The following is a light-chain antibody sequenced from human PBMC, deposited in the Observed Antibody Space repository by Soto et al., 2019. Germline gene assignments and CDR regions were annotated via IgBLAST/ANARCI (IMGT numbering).Light chain of an antibody. CDR1: QSVSSN. CDR2: DAS. J-gene: IGKJ1*01. V-gene: IGKV3-15*01. Sequence: EIVMTQSPATLSVSPGERATLSCRASQSVSSNLAWYQQKVGQAPRLLIYDASTRVTGVPAWFSGSGSGTEFTLTISSLQSEDFAVYYCQQYSNWPETFGQGTKV. CDR3: QQYSNWPET.